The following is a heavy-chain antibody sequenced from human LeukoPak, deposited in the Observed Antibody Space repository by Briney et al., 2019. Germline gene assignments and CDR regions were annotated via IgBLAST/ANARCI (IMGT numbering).Heavy chain of an antibody. CDR2: IKQDGSEK. D-gene: IGHD3-9*01. V-gene: IGHV3-7*03. Sequence: GGSLRLSCAASGFTFSSYWMSWVRQAPGKGLEWVANIKQDGSEKYYVDSVKGRFTISRDNAKNSLYLRMNSLRAEDTAVYYRARGIDILTGYYKLAEYLQHWGQGTLVTVSS. J-gene: IGHJ1*01. CDR3: ARGIDILTGYYKLAEYLQH. CDR1: GFTFSSYW.